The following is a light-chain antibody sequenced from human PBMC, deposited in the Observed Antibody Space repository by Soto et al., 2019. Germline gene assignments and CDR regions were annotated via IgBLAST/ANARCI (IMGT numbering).Light chain of an antibody. CDR1: SSDVGGRDH. CDR2: DVS. Sequence: QSALTQPTSVSGSPGQSITISCTGTSSDVGGRDHVSWYQQYPGKAPKLMIYDVSNRPSGVSNRFSGSKSGNTASLTISGLQAEDEADYYCCSYTTSTTGVFGTGTKLTVL. V-gene: IGLV2-14*01. CDR3: CSYTTSTTGV. J-gene: IGLJ1*01.